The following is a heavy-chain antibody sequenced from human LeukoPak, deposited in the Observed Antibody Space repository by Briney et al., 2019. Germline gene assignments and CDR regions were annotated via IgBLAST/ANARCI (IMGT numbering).Heavy chain of an antibody. D-gene: IGHD6-6*01. CDR1: GFTVSSNY. J-gene: IGHJ4*02. V-gene: IGHV3-53*01. CDR3: ARLVYSSSSFDY. CDR2: IYSGGST. Sequence: GGSLRLSCAASGFTVSSNYMSWVRQAPGKGLEWVSVIYSGGSTYYADSVKGRFTISRDNSKNTLYLQMNSLRAEDTAVYYCARLVYSSSSFDYWGQGTLVTVSS.